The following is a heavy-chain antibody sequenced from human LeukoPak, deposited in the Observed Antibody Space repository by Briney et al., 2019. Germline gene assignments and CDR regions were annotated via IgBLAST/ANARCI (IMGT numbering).Heavy chain of an antibody. Sequence: SVKVSCKASGGTFSSYTISWVRQAPGPGLEWMGRIIPILGIANYAQKFQGRVTITADKSTSTAYMELSSLRSEDTAVYYCATRLGYCSSTSCPRDFDYWGQGTLVTVSS. J-gene: IGHJ4*02. CDR2: IIPILGIA. CDR1: GGTFSSYT. V-gene: IGHV1-69*02. CDR3: ATRLGYCSSTSCPRDFDY. D-gene: IGHD2-2*01.